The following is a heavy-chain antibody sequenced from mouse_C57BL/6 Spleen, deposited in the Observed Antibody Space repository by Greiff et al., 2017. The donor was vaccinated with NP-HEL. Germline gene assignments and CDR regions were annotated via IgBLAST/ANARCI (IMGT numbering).Heavy chain of an antibody. V-gene: IGHV14-2*01. CDR2: REEEEGET. J-gene: IGHJ1*03. D-gene: IGHD1-1*01. Sequence: GQRKKEGEERGKPGASVKLSCTAEGGKKKEEERKGGKERKEKGREGRGRREEEEGETKYAPKFQGKATITADTSSNTAYLQLSSLTSEDTAVYYCARSRYGSRYEYFDVWGTGTTVTVSA. CDR3: ARSRYGSRYEYFDV. CDR1: GGKKKEEE.